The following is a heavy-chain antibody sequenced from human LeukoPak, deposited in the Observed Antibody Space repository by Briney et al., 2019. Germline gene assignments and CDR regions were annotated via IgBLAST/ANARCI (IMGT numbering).Heavy chain of an antibody. V-gene: IGHV3-30*02. CDR1: GFTFSSSG. D-gene: IGHD2-8*02. CDR3: AKDGSWSCTD. Sequence: PGGSLRLSCGASGFTFSSSGMHWVRQGPGKGLEWVAYIAHHGNNKYYADSVKGRFTISRDNSKGSLYLQMNSLRADDTAVYYCAKDGSWSCTDWGQGTLVRVSS. CDR2: IAHHGNNK. J-gene: IGHJ4*02.